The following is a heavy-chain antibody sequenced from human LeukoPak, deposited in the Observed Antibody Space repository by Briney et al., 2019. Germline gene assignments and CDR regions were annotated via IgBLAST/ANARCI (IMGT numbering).Heavy chain of an antibody. D-gene: IGHD5-24*01. J-gene: IGHJ4*02. CDR3: ATGGGYNPYYFDY. CDR2: IYYSGST. V-gene: IGHV4-59*01. Sequence: SETLSLTCTVSGGSISSYYWSWVRQPPGKGLEWIGYIYYSGSTNYNPSLKSRVTISVDTSKNQFSLKLSSVTAADTAVYYCATGGGYNPYYFDYWGQGTLVTVSS. CDR1: GGSISSYY.